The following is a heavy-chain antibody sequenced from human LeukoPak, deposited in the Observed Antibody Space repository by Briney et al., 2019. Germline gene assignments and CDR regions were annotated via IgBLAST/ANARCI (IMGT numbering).Heavy chain of an antibody. D-gene: IGHD6-19*01. Sequence: GRSLRLSCAASGFTFDDYAMHWVRQAPGKGLEWVSGISWNSGSIGYADSVKGRFTISRDNAKNSLYLQMNSLRAEDTALYYCAKASRGYSSGWYYDYWGQGTLVTVSS. CDR2: ISWNSGSI. J-gene: IGHJ4*02. CDR3: AKASRGYSSGWYYDY. V-gene: IGHV3-9*01. CDR1: GFTFDDYA.